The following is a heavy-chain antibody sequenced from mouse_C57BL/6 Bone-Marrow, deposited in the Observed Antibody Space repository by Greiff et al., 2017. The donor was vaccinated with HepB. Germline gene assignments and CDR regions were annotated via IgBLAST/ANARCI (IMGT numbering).Heavy chain of an antibody. V-gene: IGHV5-4*01. CDR1: GFTFSSYA. J-gene: IGHJ3*01. D-gene: IGHD1-1*01. CDR3: ARGGIYYYGSSYGFAY. Sequence: EVQRVESGGGLVKPGGSLKLSCAASGFTFSSYAMSWVRQTPEKRLEWVATISDGGSYTYYPDNVKGRFTISRDNAKNNLYLQMSHLKSEDTAMYYCARGGIYYYGSSYGFAYWGQGTLVTVS. CDR2: ISDGGSYT.